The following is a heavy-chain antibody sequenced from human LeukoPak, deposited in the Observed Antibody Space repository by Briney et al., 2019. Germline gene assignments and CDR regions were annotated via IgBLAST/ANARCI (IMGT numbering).Heavy chain of an antibody. CDR1: GFTFSSYW. CDR3: ARDSTGYGYEEWS. CDR2: IKQDGSEN. V-gene: IGHV3-7*01. Sequence: QSXGSLXLXCVASGFTFSSYWMSWVRQAPGKGLEWVANIKQDGSENFYVDSVKGRFTISRDNAKNSLYLQMNSLRAEDTAVYYCARDSTGYGYEEWSWGQGTLVTVSS. D-gene: IGHD5-18*01. J-gene: IGHJ5*02.